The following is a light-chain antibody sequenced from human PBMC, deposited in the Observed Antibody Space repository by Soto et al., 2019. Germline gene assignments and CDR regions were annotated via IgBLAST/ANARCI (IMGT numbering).Light chain of an antibody. Sequence: EIVLTQSPGTLSLSPGERATLSCRASQSVSSNYLAWYQQKPGQAPRLLIYGASSRATGIPDRISGSGSGTDFTLTISRLEPEDSAVYYCQQYAHSPRTFGQGTKVDIK. J-gene: IGKJ1*01. CDR1: QSVSSNY. CDR3: QQYAHSPRT. V-gene: IGKV3-20*01. CDR2: GAS.